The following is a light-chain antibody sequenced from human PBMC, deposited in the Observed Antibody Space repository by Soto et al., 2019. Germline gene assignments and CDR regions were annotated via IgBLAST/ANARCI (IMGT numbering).Light chain of an antibody. CDR2: VAS. Sequence: EIVLTQSPGTLSLSPWERATLSCRASQNVGGRFLAWYQQKPGQAPRLLINVASTRATGIPDRFSGSGSGTDFTLTISRLEPEDFAVYYCQQYGTSPIAFGQGTRLEIK. J-gene: IGKJ5*01. CDR3: QQYGTSPIA. V-gene: IGKV3-20*01. CDR1: QNVGGRF.